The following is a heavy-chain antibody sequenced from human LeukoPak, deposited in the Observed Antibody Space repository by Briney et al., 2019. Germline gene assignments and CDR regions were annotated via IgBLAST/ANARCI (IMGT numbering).Heavy chain of an antibody. V-gene: IGHV4-39*01. Sequence: SETLSLTCTVSGGSISSNSDNWGWIRQPPGKGLEWIGTIYYTGNTYYSPSLKSRVTISVDTSKNQFSLKLSSVTAADTAVYYCARHYGSSLGGFDYWGQGTLVTVSS. CDR3: ARHYGSSLGGFDY. CDR2: IYYTGNT. D-gene: IGHD2-2*01. J-gene: IGHJ4*02. CDR1: GGSISSNSDN.